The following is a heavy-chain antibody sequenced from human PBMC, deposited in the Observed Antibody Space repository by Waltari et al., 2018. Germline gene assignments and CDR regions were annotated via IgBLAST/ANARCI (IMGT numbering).Heavy chain of an antibody. CDR1: GGTFSSYA. CDR3: ARDGSGSYYNPHAFDI. Sequence: QVQLGQSGAEVKKPGSSVRVSCKASGGTFSSYAISWVRQAPGQGLEWMGGIIPIFGTANYAQKFQGRVTITADKSTSTAYMELSSLRSEDTAVYYCARDGSGSYYNPHAFDIWGQGTMVTVSS. CDR2: IIPIFGTA. V-gene: IGHV1-69*14. J-gene: IGHJ3*02. D-gene: IGHD3-10*01.